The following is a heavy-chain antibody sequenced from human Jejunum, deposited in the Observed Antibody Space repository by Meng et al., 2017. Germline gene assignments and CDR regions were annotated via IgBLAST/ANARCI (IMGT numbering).Heavy chain of an antibody. Sequence: QRGQSGAEVRKPGASDKVSCKASGYTFTRYDINWVRQATGQGLEWMGWVNPNSGQTGYARKFQGRVTMTRSTSITTAYMELSGLRSEDTAIYYCARRASDDYGYNYWGQGTLVTVSS. J-gene: IGHJ4*02. CDR3: ARRASDDYGYNY. D-gene: IGHD5-18*01. CDR2: VNPNSGQT. V-gene: IGHV1-8*01. CDR1: GYTFTRYD.